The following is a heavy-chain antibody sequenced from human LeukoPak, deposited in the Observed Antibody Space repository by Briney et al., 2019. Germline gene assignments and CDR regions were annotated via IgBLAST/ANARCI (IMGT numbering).Heavy chain of an antibody. V-gene: IGHV4-39*01. CDR1: GGSISSSSYY. CDR3: ARGHGSGDNWFDP. CDR2: IYYSGST. Sequence: ASETLSLACTVSGGSISSSSYYWGWIRQPPGKGLEWIGSIYYSGSTYYNPSLKSRVTISVDTSKNQFSLKLSSVTAADTAVYYCARGHGSGDNWFDPWGQGTLVTVSS. J-gene: IGHJ5*02. D-gene: IGHD3-10*01.